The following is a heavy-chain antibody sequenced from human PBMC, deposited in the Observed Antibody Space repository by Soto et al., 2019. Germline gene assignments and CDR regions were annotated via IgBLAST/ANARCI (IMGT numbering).Heavy chain of an antibody. CDR3: ARVRQALYSGYDSGGYYYGMDV. CDR2: ISYDGSNK. Sequence: PWGSLRLSCAASGFTFSSYAMHWVLQAPGKGLEWVAVISYDGSNKYYADSVKGRFTISRDNSKNTLYLQMNSLRAEDTAVYYCARVRQALYSGYDSGGYYYGMDVWGQGTTVTVSS. CDR1: GFTFSSYA. J-gene: IGHJ6*02. V-gene: IGHV3-30-3*01. D-gene: IGHD5-12*01.